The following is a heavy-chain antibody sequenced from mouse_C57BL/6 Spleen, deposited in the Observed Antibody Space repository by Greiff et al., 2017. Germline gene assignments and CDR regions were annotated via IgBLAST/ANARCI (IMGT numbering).Heavy chain of an antibody. D-gene: IGHD2-3*01. J-gene: IGHJ2*01. CDR1: GYTFTDYE. CDR3: TRDGATDYFDY. CDR2: IDPETGGT. V-gene: IGHV1-15*01. Sequence: VQRVESGAELVRPGASVTLSCKASGYTFTDYEMHWVKQTPVHGLEWIGAIDPETGGTAYNQKFKGKAILTADKASSTAYMELRSLTSEDAAVYYCTRDGATDYFDYWGQGTTLTVSS.